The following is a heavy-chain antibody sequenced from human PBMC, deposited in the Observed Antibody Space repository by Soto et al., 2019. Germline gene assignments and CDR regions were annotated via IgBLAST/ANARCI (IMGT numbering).Heavy chain of an antibody. CDR2: IIPIFGTA. CDR1: GGTFSSYA. V-gene: IGHV1-69*06. CDR3: ARDHSEYCSSTSCYYDPLNWFDP. D-gene: IGHD2-2*01. Sequence: SVKVSCKASGGTFSSYAISWVRQAPGQGLEWMGGIIPIFGTANYAQKLQGRDTITADKSTSTPYMELSSLRSEDTAVYYCARDHSEYCSSTSCYYDPLNWFDPWGQGTLVTVSS. J-gene: IGHJ5*02.